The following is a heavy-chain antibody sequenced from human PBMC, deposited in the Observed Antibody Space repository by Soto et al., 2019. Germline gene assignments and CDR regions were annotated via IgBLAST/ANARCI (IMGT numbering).Heavy chain of an antibody. D-gene: IGHD4-17*01. CDR3: AREGGYGDLDY. CDR2: IIPILGIA. V-gene: IGHV1-69*08. CDR1: GGTFSSYT. J-gene: IGHJ4*02. Sequence: QVQLVQSGAEVKKPGSSVKVSCKASGGTFSSYTISWVRQAPGQGLEWMGRIIPILGIANYAQKFQARVTITADKPTSTAYMELSSMRSEETAVYYCAREGGYGDLDYWGQGTLVTVSS.